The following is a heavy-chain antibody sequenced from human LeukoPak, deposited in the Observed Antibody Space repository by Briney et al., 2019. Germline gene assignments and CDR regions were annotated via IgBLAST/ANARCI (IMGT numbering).Heavy chain of an antibody. CDR2: INSDVSST. V-gene: IGHV3-74*01. CDR1: GFTFSSYW. J-gene: IGHJ4*02. CDR3: ARDHLWGSDY. Sequence: GGSLRLSCVVSGFTFSSYWMHWVRQAPGEGLVWVSRINSDVSSTSYADSVKGRFTISRDNAKNTLYLQMNSLRAEDTAVYYCARDHLWGSDYWGQGTLVTVSS. D-gene: IGHD3-16*01.